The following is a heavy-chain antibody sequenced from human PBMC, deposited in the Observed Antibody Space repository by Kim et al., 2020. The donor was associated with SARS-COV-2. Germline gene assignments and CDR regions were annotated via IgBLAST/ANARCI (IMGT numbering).Heavy chain of an antibody. J-gene: IGHJ4*02. CDR1: GFTFSSYE. CDR3: ARDKITIFGVVVIGPFDS. D-gene: IGHD3-3*01. V-gene: IGHV3-48*03. CDR2: ISSSGYTI. Sequence: GGSLRLSCAASGFTFSSYEMNWVRQAPGKGLEWVSHISSSGYTINYADSVKGRFTISRDNAKNSLYLQMNSLRAEDTAVYYCARDKITIFGVVVIGPFDSWGQGTLVTVSS.